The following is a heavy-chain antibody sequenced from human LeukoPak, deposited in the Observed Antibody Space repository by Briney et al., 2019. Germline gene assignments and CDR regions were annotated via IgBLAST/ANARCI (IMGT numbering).Heavy chain of an antibody. CDR3: AELDITMIGGV. D-gene: IGHD3-10*02. J-gene: IGHJ6*04. CDR1: GFTFSSYE. V-gene: IGHV3-48*03. CDR2: ISSSGSTI. Sequence: GGSLSLSCAASGFTFSSYEMNWVRQAPGKGLEWVSYISSSGSTIYYADSVKGLFTISRDNAKNSLYLQMNSLRAEDTAVYYCAELDITMIGGVWCKGTTVTISS.